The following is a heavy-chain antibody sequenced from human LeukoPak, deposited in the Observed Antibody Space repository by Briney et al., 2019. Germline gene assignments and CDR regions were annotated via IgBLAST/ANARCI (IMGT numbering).Heavy chain of an antibody. V-gene: IGHV1-2*02. CDR1: GYTFTGYY. D-gene: IGHD1-1*01. J-gene: IGHJ4*02. CDR3: AREYIASNGGTDY. CDR2: INPNSGGT. Sequence: ASVKVSCKASGYTFTGYYMHWVRQAPGQGLEWMGWINPNSGGTNYAQKFRGRVTMTRDTSISTAYMELSRLRSDDTAVYYCAREYIASNGGTDYWGQGTLVTVSS.